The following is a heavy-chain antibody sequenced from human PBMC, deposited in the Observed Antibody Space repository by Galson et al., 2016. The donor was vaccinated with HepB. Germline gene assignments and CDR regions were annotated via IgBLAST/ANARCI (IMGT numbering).Heavy chain of an antibody. D-gene: IGHD3-22*01. Sequence: SLRLSCAASGLTFSSYGMHWVRQAPGKGLEWVAVILYDGSDKNYAESVKGRFTISRDNSKNTLYLQMNSLRVEDTAVYYCAKLHTDTIVGDVWGKGTTVTVSS. CDR3: AKLHTDTIVGDV. CDR1: GLTFSSYG. CDR2: ILYDGSDK. J-gene: IGHJ6*04. V-gene: IGHV3-30*18.